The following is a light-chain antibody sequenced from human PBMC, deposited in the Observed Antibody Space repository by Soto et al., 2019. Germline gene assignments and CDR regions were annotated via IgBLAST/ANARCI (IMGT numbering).Light chain of an antibody. CDR3: QQYGISRT. CDR2: AAS. J-gene: IGKJ1*01. V-gene: IGKV3-20*01. CDR1: QSVTSDY. Sequence: EIVLTQSPGTLSLSPGERATLSCRANQSVTSDYLAWYQQRPGQAPRLLIFAASTRATGIPDRFSGGGSGTDFTLTISRLEHEDSAVYYCQQYGISRTFGQGTKV.